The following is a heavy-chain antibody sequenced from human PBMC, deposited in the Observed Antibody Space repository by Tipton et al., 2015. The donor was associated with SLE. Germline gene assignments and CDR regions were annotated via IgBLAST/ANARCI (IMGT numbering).Heavy chain of an antibody. CDR3: ARARGARGVATPDF. Sequence: LRLSCAASGFTFSSYAMSWVRQAPGKGLEWVSGIRPSGDATFYADSVQGRFTISRDNSKNILYLQMNSLRAEDTAVYYCARARGARGVATPDFWGQGTLVTVSS. CDR1: GFTFSSYA. V-gene: IGHV3-23*01. CDR2: IRPSGDAT. D-gene: IGHD3-3*01. J-gene: IGHJ4*02.